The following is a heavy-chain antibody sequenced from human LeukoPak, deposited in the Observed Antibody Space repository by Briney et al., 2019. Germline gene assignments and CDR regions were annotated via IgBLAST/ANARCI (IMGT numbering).Heavy chain of an antibody. V-gene: IGHV3-23*01. Sequence: GGSLRLSCAASGFTFSSYAMSWVRQAPGKGLEWGSAITSTGGSTYYADSVRGRFTISRDNSKNTLYLQMNSLRAEDTAVYYCGNRGPDYYYDYWGQGTLVTVSS. CDR1: GFTFSSYA. CDR2: ITSTGGST. CDR3: GNRGPDYYYDY. J-gene: IGHJ4*02. D-gene: IGHD3-10*01.